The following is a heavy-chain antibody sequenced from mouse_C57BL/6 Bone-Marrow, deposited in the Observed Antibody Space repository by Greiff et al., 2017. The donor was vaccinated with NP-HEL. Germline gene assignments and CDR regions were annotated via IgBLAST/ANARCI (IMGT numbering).Heavy chain of an antibody. CDR3: ARLGYYGLFAY. Sequence: QVQLQQPGAELVKPGASVKLSCKASGYTFTSYWMQWVKQRPGQGLEWIGEIDPSDSYTNYNQKFKGKATLTVDTSSSTAYMQLSSLTSEDSAVYYCARLGYYGLFAYWGQGTLVTVSA. CDR2: IDPSDSYT. V-gene: IGHV1-50*01. D-gene: IGHD1-1*01. CDR1: GYTFTSYW. J-gene: IGHJ3*01.